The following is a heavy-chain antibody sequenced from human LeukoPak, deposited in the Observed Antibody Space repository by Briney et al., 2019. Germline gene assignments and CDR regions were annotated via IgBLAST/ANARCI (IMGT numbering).Heavy chain of an antibody. V-gene: IGHV3-21*03. Sequence: GGSLRLSCAASGFTFSSYSMNWVRQAPGKGLEWVSSIISSSSYIYYADSVKGRFTISRDNAKNSLYLQINSLRAEDTAVYYCARDFGGYCSSTNCYLGHLDYWGQGTLVTVSS. CDR2: IISSSSYI. J-gene: IGHJ4*02. CDR1: GFTFSSYS. CDR3: ARDFGGYCSSTNCYLGHLDY. D-gene: IGHD2-2*01.